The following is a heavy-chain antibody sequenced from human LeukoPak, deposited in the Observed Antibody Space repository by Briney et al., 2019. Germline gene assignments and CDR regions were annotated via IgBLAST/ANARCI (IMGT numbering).Heavy chain of an antibody. CDR2: ISSSSSYI. V-gene: IGHV3-21*01. CDR3: ARAGIVGATLPKLIDY. J-gene: IGHJ4*02. D-gene: IGHD1-26*01. CDR1: GFTFSSYS. Sequence: GGSLRLSCAASGFTFSSYSMNWVRQAPGKGLEWVSSISSSSSYIYYADSVKGRFTISRDNAKNSLYLQMNSLRAEDTAVYYCARAGIVGATLPKLIDYRGQGTLVTVSS.